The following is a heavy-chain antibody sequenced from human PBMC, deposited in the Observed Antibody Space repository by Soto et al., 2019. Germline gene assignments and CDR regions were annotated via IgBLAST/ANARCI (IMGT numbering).Heavy chain of an antibody. CDR3: ARVYCSGGSCYLGFGWYYYYMVF. J-gene: IGHJ6*03. D-gene: IGHD2-15*01. CDR2: INAGNGNT. CDR1: GYTFTSYA. V-gene: IGHV1-3*01. Sequence: ASVKVSCKASGYTFTSYAMHWVRQAPGQRLEWMGWINAGNGNTKYSQKFQGRVTITRDTSTSTAYMELRSLRSEDTAVYYCARVYCSGGSCYLGFGWYYYYMVFWGKGTTVTVSS.